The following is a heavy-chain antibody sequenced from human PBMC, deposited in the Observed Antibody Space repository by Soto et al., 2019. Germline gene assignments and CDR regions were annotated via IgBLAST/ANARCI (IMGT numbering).Heavy chain of an antibody. CDR2: INPNSGNI. CDR3: AGGRASGSYYLLDY. D-gene: IGHD3-10*01. J-gene: IGHJ4*02. CDR1: GNRFSSYD. Sequence: SVKVWSKASGNRFSSYDINRVRHATGHGLEWMGWINPNSGNIGYAQKFQGRVTMTRDTAIGTAYIEVSRLRSDDTAVYYCAGGRASGSYYLLDYWGKGTLVTVYS. V-gene: IGHV1-8*01.